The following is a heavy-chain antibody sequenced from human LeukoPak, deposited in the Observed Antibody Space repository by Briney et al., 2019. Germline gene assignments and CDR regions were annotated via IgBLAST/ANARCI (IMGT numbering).Heavy chain of an antibody. CDR3: AKDDAWLRFGE. Sequence: GGSLRLSCAASGFTFSNHAMSWVRQAPGKGLEWVSSISGGGDRINYADSVKGRFTISRDNSKNTLFLEVISLTAEDTAVYYCAKDDAWLRFGEWSQGTLVAVSS. D-gene: IGHD3-10*01. CDR1: GFTFSNHA. V-gene: IGHV3-23*01. J-gene: IGHJ4*02. CDR2: ISGGGDRI.